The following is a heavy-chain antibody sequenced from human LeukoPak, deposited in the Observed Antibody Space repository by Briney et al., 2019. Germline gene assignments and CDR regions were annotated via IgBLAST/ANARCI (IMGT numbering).Heavy chain of an antibody. CDR2: IYYSGST. J-gene: IGHJ6*02. Sequence: PSETLSLTCTVSGGSISSGGYSWSWIRQHPGKGLEWIGYIYYSGSTYYNPSLKSRVAISVDTSKNQFSLKLSSVTAADTAAYYCARDRSSQYCSSTSCYRGGYYYGMDVWGQGTTVTVSS. D-gene: IGHD2-2*02. V-gene: IGHV4-31*03. CDR3: ARDRSSQYCSSTSCYRGGYYYGMDV. CDR1: GGSISSGGYS.